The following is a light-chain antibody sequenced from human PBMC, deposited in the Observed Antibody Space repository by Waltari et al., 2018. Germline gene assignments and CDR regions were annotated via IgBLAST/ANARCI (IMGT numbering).Light chain of an antibody. J-gene: IGLJ2*01. CDR2: DVS. V-gene: IGLV2-14*03. Sequence: QSALTQPASVSGSPGQSITISCTGINGDVGGYYYVHWYQQYPGKAPKLLIYDVSHRPSGVSSRFSASKSGNTASLTISGLQTEDEADYYCTSYRSTNTRVIFGGGTKLAVL. CDR3: TSYRSTNTRVI. CDR1: NGDVGGYYY.